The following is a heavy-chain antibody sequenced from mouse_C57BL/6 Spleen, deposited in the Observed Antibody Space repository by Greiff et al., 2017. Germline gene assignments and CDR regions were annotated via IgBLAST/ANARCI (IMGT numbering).Heavy chain of an antibody. J-gene: IGHJ3*01. CDR2: IDPTDSYT. CDR3: ASSYGSGRFAY. V-gene: IGHV1-69*01. CDR1: GYTFTSYW. D-gene: IGHD1-1*01. Sequence: VQLQQPGAELVMPGASVKLSCKASGYTFTSYWMHWVKQRPGQGLEWIGEIDPTDSYTNYNQKFKGKSTLTIDKSSSTAYMQLSSLTSEDSAVYYCASSYGSGRFAYWGQGTLVTVSA.